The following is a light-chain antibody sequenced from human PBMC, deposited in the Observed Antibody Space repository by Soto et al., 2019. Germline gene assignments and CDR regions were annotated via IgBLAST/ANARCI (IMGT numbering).Light chain of an antibody. V-gene: IGKV3D-15*01. Sequence: EIVLTQSPGTLSLSPGESATLSCRASQRISASYIAWYQQRAGQAPRLLIYGASNRATGIPDRFSGSGSGTEFTLTITSLQSEDFAVYCCQQYNNWPLTFGPGTRLEIK. CDR1: QRISASY. CDR3: QQYNNWPLT. J-gene: IGKJ5*01. CDR2: GAS.